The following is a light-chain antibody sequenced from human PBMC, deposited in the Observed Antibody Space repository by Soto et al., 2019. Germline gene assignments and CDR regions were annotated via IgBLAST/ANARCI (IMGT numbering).Light chain of an antibody. CDR1: SSDVGGYNY. J-gene: IGLJ2*01. CDR3: TSYAGRNILDVV. CDR2: EVS. Sequence: QSVLTQPPSASGSPGQSVTISCTGTSSDVGGYNYVSWYQQHPGKAPKLMIYEVSKRPSGVPDRFSGSKSGNTASLTVSGLQAEDEADYYCTSYAGRNILDVVFGGGTKLTVL. V-gene: IGLV2-8*01.